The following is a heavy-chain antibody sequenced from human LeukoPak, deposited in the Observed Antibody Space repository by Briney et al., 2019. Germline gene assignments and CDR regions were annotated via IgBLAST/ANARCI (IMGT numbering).Heavy chain of an antibody. CDR1: GYTFTGYY. J-gene: IGHJ4*02. CDR3: ARAGGYCSGGSCYNFDY. D-gene: IGHD2-15*01. Sequence: ASVTVSCKASGYTFTGYYMRWVRQAPGQGLEWMGWINPNSGGTNYAQKFQGRVTMTRDTSISTAYMELSRLRSDDTAVYYCARAGGYCSGGSCYNFDYWGQGTLVTVSS. V-gene: IGHV1-2*02. CDR2: INPNSGGT.